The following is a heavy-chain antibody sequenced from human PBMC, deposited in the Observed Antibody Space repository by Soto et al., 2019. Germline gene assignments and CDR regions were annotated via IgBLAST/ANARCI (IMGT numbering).Heavy chain of an antibody. D-gene: IGHD3-16*01. CDR3: AREEGAPYYFDY. Sequence: QVQLVQSGAEVKKPGSSVKVSCKASGGTFSSYTISWVRQAPGQGLEWMGRIIPILGIANYAQKFQGRVTITADKSTSTAYMELSSLRSEDTAVYYCAREEGAPYYFDYWGQGTLVTVSS. CDR1: GGTFSSYT. J-gene: IGHJ4*02. V-gene: IGHV1-69*08. CDR2: IIPILGIA.